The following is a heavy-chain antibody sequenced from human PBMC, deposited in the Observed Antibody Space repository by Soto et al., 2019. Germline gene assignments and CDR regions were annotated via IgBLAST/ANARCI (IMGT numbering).Heavy chain of an antibody. J-gene: IGHJ5*02. Sequence: QVQLVQSGAEVKKPGASVKVSCKASGYTFTSYGISWVRQAPGEGLGWVGWISGYDGNKDYAHKFRGRVTMTTDTSANTAYMDLRSRRSDDTAVYYCARHNTQWPNWFDPWGQGTPVTVSS. CDR3: ARHNTQWPNWFDP. CDR2: ISGYDGNK. V-gene: IGHV1-18*01. D-gene: IGHD1-1*01. CDR1: GYTFTSYG.